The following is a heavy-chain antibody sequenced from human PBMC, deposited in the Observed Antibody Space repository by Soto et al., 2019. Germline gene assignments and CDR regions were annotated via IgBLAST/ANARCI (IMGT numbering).Heavy chain of an antibody. CDR3: AKGAYGSGTD. CDR2: TSSDESKK. CDR1: GFTFSSFT. D-gene: IGHD3-10*01. V-gene: IGHV3-30*18. Sequence: GSLRLSCAASGFTFSSFTMHWVRQAPGKGLEWVAVTSSDESKKYYADSVRARFTISRDNSKNMLYLQMNSLRVEDTAIYYCAKGAYGSGTDWGQ. J-gene: IGHJ1*01.